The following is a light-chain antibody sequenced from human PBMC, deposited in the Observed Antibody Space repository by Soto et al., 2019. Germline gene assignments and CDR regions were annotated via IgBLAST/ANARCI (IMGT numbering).Light chain of an antibody. CDR2: GAS. V-gene: IGKV3-20*01. J-gene: IGKJ2*01. Sequence: EIVLTQSPGTLSLSPGERATLSCRASQSISSRFLSWYQQKPGQAPRLLIYGASTRPSGIPDRFSDSGSGTDFTLTISRLEPEDFAVYYCQQYGSSPLMYTFGQGTRLEIK. CDR1: QSISSRF. CDR3: QQYGSSPLMYT.